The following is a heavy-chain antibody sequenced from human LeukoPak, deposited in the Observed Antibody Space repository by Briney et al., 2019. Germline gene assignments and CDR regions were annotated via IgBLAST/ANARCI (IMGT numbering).Heavy chain of an antibody. CDR3: ARAGGIAVARNFDY. J-gene: IGHJ4*02. CDR2: IIPIFGTA. Sequence: SVKVSCKASGGTFSSYAISWVRQAPGQGLEWMGGIIPIFGTANYAQEFQGRVTITADESTSTAYMELSSLRSEDTAVYYCARAGGIAVARNFDYWGQGTLVTVSS. V-gene: IGHV1-69*13. CDR1: GGTFSSYA. D-gene: IGHD6-19*01.